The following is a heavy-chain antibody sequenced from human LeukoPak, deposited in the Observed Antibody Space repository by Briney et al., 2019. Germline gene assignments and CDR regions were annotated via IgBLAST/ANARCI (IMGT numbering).Heavy chain of an antibody. CDR2: INGDGSST. V-gene: IGHV3-74*01. CDR3: ARDIAVSGNYFDY. D-gene: IGHD6-19*01. J-gene: IGHJ4*02. CDR1: GXTFSNHW. Sequence: GGSLRLSCAASGXTFSNHWVHWVRQAPGKGLVWVSRINGDGSSTNYADSVEGRFTISRDNAKNTLYLQMDSLTAEDTAVYYCARDIAVSGNYFDYWGQGTLVTVSS.